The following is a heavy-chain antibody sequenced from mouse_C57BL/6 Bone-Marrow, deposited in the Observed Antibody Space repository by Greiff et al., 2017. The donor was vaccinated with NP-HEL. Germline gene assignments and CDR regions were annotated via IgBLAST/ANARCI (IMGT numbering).Heavy chain of an antibody. V-gene: IGHV1-64*01. CDR1: GYTFTSYW. J-gene: IGHJ3*01. CDR2: IHPNSGST. D-gene: IGHD3-2*02. Sequence: QVQLQQPGAELVKPGASVKLSCKASGYTFTSYWMHWVKQRPGQGLEWIGMIHPNSGSTNYNEKFKSKATLTVDKSSSTAYMQLSSLTSEDSAVDYCARLDSSGFFAYWGQGTLVTVSA. CDR3: ARLDSSGFFAY.